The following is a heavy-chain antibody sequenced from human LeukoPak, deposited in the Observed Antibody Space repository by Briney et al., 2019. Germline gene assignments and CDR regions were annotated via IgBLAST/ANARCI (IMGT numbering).Heavy chain of an antibody. CDR2: VQQDGSEK. CDR3: ARVVMWGFCSGTSCHNWFDP. CDR1: GFTFSTYW. Sequence: GGSLRLSCVVSGFTFSTYWMSWVRQAPGKGLEWVANVQQDGSEKYYVDSVKGRFTISRDNAKNSLYLQMNSLRAEDTAVYYCARVVMWGFCSGTSCHNWFDPWGQGTLVTVSS. J-gene: IGHJ5*02. V-gene: IGHV3-7*01. D-gene: IGHD2-2*01.